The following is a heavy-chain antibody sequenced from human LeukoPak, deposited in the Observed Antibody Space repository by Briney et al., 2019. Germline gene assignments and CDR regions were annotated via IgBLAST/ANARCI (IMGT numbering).Heavy chain of an antibody. V-gene: IGHV3-74*01. J-gene: IGHJ4*02. CDR3: ARVGLYSSGWSA. CDR1: GFTFRSYW. CDR2: INSDGSST. Sequence: GGSLRLSCAASGFTFRSYWMNWVRQAPGKGPVWVSRINSDGSSTNYTDSVKGRFTISRDNAKNTLYLQMNSLRAEDTAVYYCARVGLYSSGWSAWGQGTLVTVSS. D-gene: IGHD6-19*01.